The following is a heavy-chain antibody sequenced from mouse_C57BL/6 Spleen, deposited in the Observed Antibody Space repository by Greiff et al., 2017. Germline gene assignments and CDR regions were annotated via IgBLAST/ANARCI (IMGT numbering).Heavy chain of an antibody. J-gene: IGHJ2*01. V-gene: IGHV1-50*01. CDR2: IAPSDCYT. CDR3: ATRRVVAGDY. CDR1: GYTFTSYW. Sequence: VQLQQPGAELVKPGASVKLSCKASGYTFTSYWMQWVKQRPGKGLEWIGEIAPSDCYTNYNQKFKGKATLTVDTSSSTAYMQHSSLTSEDSAVYYCATRRVVAGDYWGQGTTLTVSS. D-gene: IGHD1-1*01.